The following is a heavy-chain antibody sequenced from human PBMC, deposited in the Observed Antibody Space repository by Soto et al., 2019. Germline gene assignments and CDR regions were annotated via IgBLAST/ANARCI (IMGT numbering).Heavy chain of an antibody. V-gene: IGHV3-30*01. J-gene: IGHJ5*01. Sequence: LRLSCVASGFTFADYAMHWVRRIPGKGLEWVAVISYSGDRQYYAESVKGRFTISRDNSKKTLYLQMFSLTSEDSAVFYCARTPAAMITDRYNWFDSWGPGTQVTVSS. CDR2: ISYSGDRQ. CDR3: ARTPAAMITDRYNWFDS. D-gene: IGHD3-16*01. CDR1: GFTFADYA.